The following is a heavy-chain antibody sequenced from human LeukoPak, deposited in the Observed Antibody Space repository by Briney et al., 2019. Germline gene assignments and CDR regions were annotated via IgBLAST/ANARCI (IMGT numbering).Heavy chain of an antibody. CDR2: ISAYNGNT. CDR3: ARGDTKIQLLHYYYYYGMDV. J-gene: IGHJ6*02. CDR1: GYSFTSCG. D-gene: IGHD2-15*01. Sequence: AGGKVCFNAAGYSFTSCGISWVRQAPGQGLELMGWISAYNGNTNYEQKLKGRVTMTTDTSTSTAYMELRSMSSDDTAVYYCARGDTKIQLLHYYYYYGMDVWGQGTTVTVSS. V-gene: IGHV1-18*01.